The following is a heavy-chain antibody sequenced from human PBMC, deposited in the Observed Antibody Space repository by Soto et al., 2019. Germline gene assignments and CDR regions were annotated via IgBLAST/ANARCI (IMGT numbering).Heavy chain of an antibody. Sequence: SETLSLTCIVSGVSITSAFYYWGWVRQTPGKGLEWIGNTHYSGSTYYNPSLKSRVTISVDRSKNQFSLKLSSVTAADTAVYYCARVPSPWGQGTLVTVSS. J-gene: IGHJ5*02. V-gene: IGHV4-39*07. CDR2: THYSGST. CDR1: GVSITSAFYY. CDR3: ARVPSP.